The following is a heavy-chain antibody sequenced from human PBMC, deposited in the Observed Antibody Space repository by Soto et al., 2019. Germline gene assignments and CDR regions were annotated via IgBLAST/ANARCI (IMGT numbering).Heavy chain of an antibody. Sequence: GVLRLSCAASGFTFNNYAMTWVRQAPGKGLEWVSAISGGGDTTSYADSVKGRFTVSRDGSKNTLYLQMSSLRAEDTALYYCAKGRGGSGSLTPRVDFWGQGTLVTVS. D-gene: IGHD3-10*01. CDR3: AKGRGGSGSLTPRVDF. J-gene: IGHJ4*02. V-gene: IGHV3-23*01. CDR2: ISGGGDTT. CDR1: GFTFNNYA.